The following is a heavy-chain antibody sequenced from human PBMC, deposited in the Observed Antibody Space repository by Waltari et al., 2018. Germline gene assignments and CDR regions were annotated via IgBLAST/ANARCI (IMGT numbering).Heavy chain of an antibody. CDR3: ASRQRGIYYFDS. J-gene: IGHJ4*02. D-gene: IGHD3-3*02. Sequence: QLQLEQWGTGLLKPSETLSLTCAVSGGSFSDYHWTWIRQSPNKGLEWIGESNPSGSTKYHPSLRSRVTISVDTSKNQFSLRLSSVTAADTAVYYCASRQRGIYYFDSWGRGILVTVSS. V-gene: IGHV4-34*01. CDR2: SNPSGST. CDR1: GGSFSDYH.